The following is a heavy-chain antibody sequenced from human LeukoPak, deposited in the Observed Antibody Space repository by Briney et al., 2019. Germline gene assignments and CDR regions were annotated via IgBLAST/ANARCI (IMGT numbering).Heavy chain of an antibody. Sequence: ASVKVSCTASGYTFTGYYVHWVRQAPEQGLEWMGWINPNSGGTSYAQKFQGRVTVTRDTSITPAYMELNRLRSDDTAVYYCALEYCSGGSCSSTLTHWGQGTLVTVSS. CDR3: ALEYCSGGSCSSTLTH. CDR2: INPNSGGT. J-gene: IGHJ4*02. D-gene: IGHD2-15*01. V-gene: IGHV1-2*02. CDR1: GYTFTGYY.